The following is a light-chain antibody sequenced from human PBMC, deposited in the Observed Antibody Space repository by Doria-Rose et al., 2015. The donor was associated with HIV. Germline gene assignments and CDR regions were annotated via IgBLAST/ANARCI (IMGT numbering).Light chain of an antibody. CDR1: QSLLYTSTNY. CDR2: WAS. Sequence: DIRMTQSPESLGMSLGERANLNCKSNQSLLYTSTNYLAWYQQKPGQPTTLLIYWASTRQSGVPARFSGSGSGTDFTLTISSLEAEDVAVYYCQQYYDTPSFGPGTTVDTK. V-gene: IGKV4-1*01. J-gene: IGKJ3*01. CDR3: QQYYDTPS.